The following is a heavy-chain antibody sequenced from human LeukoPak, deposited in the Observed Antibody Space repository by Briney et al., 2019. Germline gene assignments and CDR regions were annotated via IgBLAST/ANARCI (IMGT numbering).Heavy chain of an antibody. D-gene: IGHD2-15*01. CDR3: ARGRGGLPGGRSLDL. V-gene: IGHV4-34*01. J-gene: IGHJ2*01. CDR1: GGCFSGYY. CDR2: INHSGST. Sequence: PSETLSLTCAVYGGCFSGYYWSWIRQPPGKGLEWIGEINHSGSTNYNPSLKSRVTISVDTSKNQFSLKLSSVTAADTAVYYCARGRGGLPGGRSLDLWGRGTLVTVSS.